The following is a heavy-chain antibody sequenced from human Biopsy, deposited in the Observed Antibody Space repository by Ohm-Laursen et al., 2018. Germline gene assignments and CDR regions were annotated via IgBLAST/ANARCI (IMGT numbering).Heavy chain of an antibody. D-gene: IGHD3-22*01. Sequence: SETLSLTWNVSGDSISIYYWSWIRQPAGKGLEWIGRISSSGSTNYNPSLRSRVTLSMDTSKRQFSLKMSFVTAADTAVYYCARWTPEYDSSRYYLDAFDIWGQGTKVTVSS. CDR2: ISSSGST. CDR1: GDSISIYY. CDR3: ARWTPEYDSSRYYLDAFDI. J-gene: IGHJ3*02. V-gene: IGHV4-4*07.